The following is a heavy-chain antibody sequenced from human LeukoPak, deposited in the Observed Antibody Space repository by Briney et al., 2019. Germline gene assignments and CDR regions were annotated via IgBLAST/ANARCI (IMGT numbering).Heavy chain of an antibody. J-gene: IGHJ4*02. Sequence: SETLSLTCTVSGYSISSGYYWGWIRQPPGKGLEWIGSIYHSGSTYYNPSLKSRVTISVDTSKNQFSLKLSSVTVADTAVYYCARGTPSWVYIAVVPAAIDYWGQGTLVTVSS. V-gene: IGHV4-38-2*02. CDR3: ARGTPSWVYIAVVPAAIDY. CDR2: IYHSGST. D-gene: IGHD2-2*01. CDR1: GYSISSGYY.